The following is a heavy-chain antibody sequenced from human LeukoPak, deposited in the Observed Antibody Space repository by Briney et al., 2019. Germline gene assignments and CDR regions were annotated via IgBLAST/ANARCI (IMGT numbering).Heavy chain of an antibody. V-gene: IGHV4-31*03. Sequence: SQTLSLTCTVSGGSISSGGYYWSWIRQHPGKGLEWIGYIYYSGSTYYNPSLKSRVTISVDTSKNQFSLKLSSVTAADTAVYYCARGLGYCSSTSCSEGNWFDPWGQETLVTVSS. CDR3: ARGLGYCSSTSCSEGNWFDP. J-gene: IGHJ5*02. D-gene: IGHD2-2*01. CDR2: IYYSGST. CDR1: GGSISSGGYY.